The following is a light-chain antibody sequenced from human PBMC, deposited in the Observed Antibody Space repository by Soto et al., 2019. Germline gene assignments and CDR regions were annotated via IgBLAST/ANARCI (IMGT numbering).Light chain of an antibody. V-gene: IGLV3-21*02. Sequence: SYEPTQPPSVSVAPGQTARINCGGNNIGSKSVHWYQQKPGQAPVLVVYDDSDRPSGIPERFSGSSSGNTATLTLSRVEAGDEADYYCQVWDSSSDHVVFGGGTKVTVL. CDR1: NIGSKS. CDR3: QVWDSSSDHVV. CDR2: DDS. J-gene: IGLJ2*01.